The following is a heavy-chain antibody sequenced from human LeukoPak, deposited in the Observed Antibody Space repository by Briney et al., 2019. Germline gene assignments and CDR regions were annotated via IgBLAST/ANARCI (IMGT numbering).Heavy chain of an antibody. CDR3: ALESYSSSSGWVDY. V-gene: IGHV4-34*01. J-gene: IGHJ4*02. D-gene: IGHD6-6*01. CDR1: GGSFSGYY. CDR2: INHSGSM. Sequence: PSVTVSLTCAVYGGSFSGYYWSWIRQPPGKGLEWIGEINHSGSMNYNPSLKSRVTISVDTSKNQFSLKLSSVTAADTAVYYCALESYSSSSGWVDYWGQGTLVTVSS.